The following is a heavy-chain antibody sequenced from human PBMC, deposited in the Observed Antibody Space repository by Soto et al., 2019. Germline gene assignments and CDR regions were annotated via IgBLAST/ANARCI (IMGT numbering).Heavy chain of an antibody. J-gene: IGHJ6*02. Sequence: GGSLRLSCTASGLSVRNNYMSWVRQAPGMGLEWVSAISGSGSNTYYADSVKGRFTISRDNSKNTLFLQMNSLRAEDTAVYYCAKALRYFDWLVRPWNAMDVWGQGTTVTVSS. V-gene: IGHV3-23*01. D-gene: IGHD3-9*01. CDR1: GLSVRNNY. CDR2: ISGSGSNT. CDR3: AKALRYFDWLVRPWNAMDV.